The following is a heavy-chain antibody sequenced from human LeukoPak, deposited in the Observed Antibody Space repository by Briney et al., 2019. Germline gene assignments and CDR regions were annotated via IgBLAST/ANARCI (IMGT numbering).Heavy chain of an antibody. CDR3: ARDYDILTGHIAFDI. CDR1: GYTFTSYG. CDR2: ISAYNGNT. V-gene: IGHV1-18*04. J-gene: IGHJ3*02. Sequence: ASVKVSCKASGYTFTSYGISWVRQAPGQGLEWMGWISAYNGNTNYAQKLQGRVTMTTDTSTSTAYMELRSLRSDDTAVYYCARDYDILTGHIAFDIWGQGTMVTVSS. D-gene: IGHD3-9*01.